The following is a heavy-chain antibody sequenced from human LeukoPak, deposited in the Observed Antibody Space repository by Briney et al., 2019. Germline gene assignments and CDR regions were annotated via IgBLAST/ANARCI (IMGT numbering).Heavy chain of an antibody. Sequence: KSSETLSLTCTVSGYSISSGYYWGWIRQPPGQGLEWIGSIYYTGNTYYNASLKSRVTISIDTSKNQISLRLTSVTATDTAMYYCARQTGSGLFTLPGGQGTLVTVSS. V-gene: IGHV4-38-2*02. J-gene: IGHJ4*02. CDR3: ARQTGSGLFTLP. CDR1: GYSISSGYY. CDR2: IYYTGNT. D-gene: IGHD3/OR15-3a*01.